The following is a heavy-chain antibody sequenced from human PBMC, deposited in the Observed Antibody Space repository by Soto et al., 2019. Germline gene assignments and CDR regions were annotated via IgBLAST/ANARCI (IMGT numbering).Heavy chain of an antibody. CDR1: GFTFSAYW. V-gene: IGHV3-7*01. D-gene: IGHD1-20*01. CDR2: IKHDGSEK. J-gene: IGHJ6*02. Sequence: EVQLVESGGGLVQPGGSLRLSCAASGFTFSAYWMSWVRQTPGKGLEWVANIKHDGSEKYYADSVKGRFTISRDNAKNSLFLEMNSLRAEDTAVFYCAIITRGFSMDVWGQGTTVTVSS. CDR3: AIITRGFSMDV.